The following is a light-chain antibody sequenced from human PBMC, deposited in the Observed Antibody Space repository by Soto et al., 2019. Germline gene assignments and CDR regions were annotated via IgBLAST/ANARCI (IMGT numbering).Light chain of an antibody. CDR3: QAWDTGSHV. V-gene: IGLV3-21*02. J-gene: IGLJ1*01. Sequence: SYELTQPPSVSVAPGQTARIACAGANVGSKIVHWYQQRVGQAPALVVYDDSLRPSGIPDRFSGSNSGITATLTISGTQAIDEADYYCQAWDTGSHVFGTGTKVTVL. CDR2: DDS. CDR1: NVGSKI.